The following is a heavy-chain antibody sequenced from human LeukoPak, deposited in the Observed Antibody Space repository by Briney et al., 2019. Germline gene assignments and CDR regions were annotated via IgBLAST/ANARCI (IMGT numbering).Heavy chain of an antibody. CDR2: IYYSGST. CDR1: GGSISSYY. V-gene: IGHV4-59*01. Sequence: PSETLSLTCTVSGGSISSYYWSWIRQPPGKGLEWIGYIYYSGSTNYNPSLKNRVTISVDTSKNQFSMQLSSVTGADTAVYYCRRLGTTLSFDIWGQGTMVTVSS. J-gene: IGHJ3*02. D-gene: IGHD4-17*01. CDR3: RRLGTTLSFDI.